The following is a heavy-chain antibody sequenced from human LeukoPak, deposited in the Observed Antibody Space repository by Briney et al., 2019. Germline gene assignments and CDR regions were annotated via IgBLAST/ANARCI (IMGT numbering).Heavy chain of an antibody. V-gene: IGHV3-48*03. CDR3: AREVVLRYFDR. CDR1: GFTFSSYE. D-gene: IGHD3-9*01. J-gene: IGHJ4*02. CDR2: ISSSGSTM. Sequence: GGSLRLSCAASGFTFSSYEMNWVRQAPGKGLEWVSYISSSGSTMYYADSVKGRFTISRDNAKNSLYLQMNSLRAEDTAVYYCAREVVLRYFDRWGQGTLVTVSS.